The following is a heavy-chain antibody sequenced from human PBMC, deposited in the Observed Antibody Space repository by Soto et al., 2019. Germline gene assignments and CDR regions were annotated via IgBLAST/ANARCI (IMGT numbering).Heavy chain of an antibody. CDR3: ARYPVVVVPAANYGLDV. CDR1: GVSVSSDIYY. CDR2: IYYSGNT. D-gene: IGHD2-2*01. J-gene: IGHJ6*02. V-gene: IGHV4-31*03. Sequence: SETLSLTCSVSGVSVSSDIYYWSWIRHHPGKGLEWIGYIYYSGNTYYNPSLGGRVTISLDTSKNHFSLRLRSVTPADTAVYYCARYPVVVVPAANYGLDVWGQGTTVTVSS.